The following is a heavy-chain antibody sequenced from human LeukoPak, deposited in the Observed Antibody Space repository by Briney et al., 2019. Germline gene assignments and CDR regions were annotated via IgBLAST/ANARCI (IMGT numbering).Heavy chain of an antibody. J-gene: IGHJ4*02. Sequence: PGESLRLSCAASGFTFSTYSMNWVRQAPGKGLEWVSYISYSSSTIFYADSVKGRFTISRDNAKNSLYLQMNSLRAEDTAVYYCARDSSGYYVDYWGQGTLVTVSS. V-gene: IGHV3-48*04. CDR1: GFTFSTYS. D-gene: IGHD3-22*01. CDR3: ARDSSGYYVDY. CDR2: ISYSSSTI.